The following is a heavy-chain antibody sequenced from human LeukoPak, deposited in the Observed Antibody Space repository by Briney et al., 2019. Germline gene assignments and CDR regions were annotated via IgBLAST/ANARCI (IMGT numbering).Heavy chain of an antibody. D-gene: IGHD1-20*01. J-gene: IGHJ4*02. V-gene: IGHV3-21*01. CDR2: ISSSSSYI. CDR3: ARDNWNDFTVDY. Sequence: VSSISSSSSYIYYADSVKARFTISRDNAKNSLYLQMNSLRAEDTAVYYCARDNWNDFTVDYWGQGTLVTVSS.